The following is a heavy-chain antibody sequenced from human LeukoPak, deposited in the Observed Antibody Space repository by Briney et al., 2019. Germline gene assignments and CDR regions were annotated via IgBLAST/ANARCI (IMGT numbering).Heavy chain of an antibody. CDR2: INHSGST. Sequence: SETLSLTCAVYGESFSDYYWSWIRQPPGKGLEWIGEINHSGSTNYSPSLKSRVTISVNTSKNQFSLKLTSVTAADTAVYYCARQHPATEDYWGQGTLVTVSS. CDR1: GESFSDYY. CDR3: ARQHPATEDY. J-gene: IGHJ4*02. D-gene: IGHD1-26*01. V-gene: IGHV4-34*01.